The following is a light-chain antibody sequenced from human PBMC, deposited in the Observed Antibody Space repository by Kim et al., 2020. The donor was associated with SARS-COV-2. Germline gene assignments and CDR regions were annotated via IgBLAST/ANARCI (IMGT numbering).Light chain of an antibody. CDR2: GAS. V-gene: IGKV3-15*01. CDR3: QQYNNPT. CDR1: QSVSSN. Sequence: TLSVSPGERATLSCRARQSVSSNLAWYQQKPGQAPRLLIYGASTRATGIPARCSGSGSGTEFTLTISSLQSEDFAVYYCQQYNNPTFGQGTKLEI. J-gene: IGKJ2*01.